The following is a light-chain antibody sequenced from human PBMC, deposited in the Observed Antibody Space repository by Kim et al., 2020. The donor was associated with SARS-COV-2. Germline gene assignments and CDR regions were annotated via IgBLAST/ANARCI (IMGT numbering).Light chain of an antibody. J-gene: IGKJ1*01. V-gene: IGKV1-5*03. Sequence: DIQMTQSPSTLSASVGDRVTITCRASQGISSWLAWYQQKPGKAPKLLIYKASSLDSGVPSRFSGSGSGTEFTLTISSLQPDDFATYYCQQYNSYAWTFGQGTKVDIK. CDR1: QGISSW. CDR3: QQYNSYAWT. CDR2: KAS.